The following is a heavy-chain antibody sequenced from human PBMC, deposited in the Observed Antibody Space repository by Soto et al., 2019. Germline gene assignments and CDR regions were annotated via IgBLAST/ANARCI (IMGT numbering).Heavy chain of an antibody. CDR1: GGSFSVYY. CDR3: ARGDGPRYGYSRGWFAVLRRAVDNWSDP. CDR2: INHSGST. J-gene: IGHJ5*02. V-gene: IGHV4-34*01. Sequence: LSLTCAVYGGSFSVYYWSWIRQPPGKGLEWIGEINHSGSTNYNPSLKSRVTISVDTSKNQFSLKLSSVTAADTAVYYCARGDGPRYGYSRGWFAVLRRAVDNWSDPRGKATLVTVSS. D-gene: IGHD6-19*01.